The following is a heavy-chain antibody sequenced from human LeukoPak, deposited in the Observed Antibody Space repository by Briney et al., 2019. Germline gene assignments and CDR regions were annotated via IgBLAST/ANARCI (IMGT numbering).Heavy chain of an antibody. CDR1: GFTFSSYA. V-gene: IGHV3-64*01. J-gene: IGHJ1*01. CDR3: ARNYYGSGSYGAEYFQH. CDR2: ISSNGGST. D-gene: IGHD3-10*01. Sequence: PGGSPRLSCAASGFTFSSYAMHWVRQAPGKGLEYVSAISSNGGSTYYANSVKGRFTISRDNSKNTLYLQMGSLRAEDMAVYYCARNYYGSGSYGAEYFQHWGQGTLVTVSS.